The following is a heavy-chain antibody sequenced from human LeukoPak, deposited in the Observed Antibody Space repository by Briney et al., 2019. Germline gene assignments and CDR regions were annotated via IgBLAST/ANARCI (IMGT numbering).Heavy chain of an antibody. D-gene: IGHD1-26*01. CDR2: IRYDGSNK. CDR3: ARGGSYLSAFDI. V-gene: IGHV3-30*02. CDR1: GFTFSSYG. Sequence: GGSLRLSCAASGFTFSSYGMHWVRQAPGKGLEWVAFIRYDGSNKYYADSVKGRFTISRDNSKNTLYLQMNSLRAEDTAVYYCARGGSYLSAFDIWGQGTMVTVSS. J-gene: IGHJ3*02.